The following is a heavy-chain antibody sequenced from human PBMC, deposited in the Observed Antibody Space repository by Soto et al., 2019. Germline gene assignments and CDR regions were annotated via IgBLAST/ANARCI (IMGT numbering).Heavy chain of an antibody. Sequence: SETLSLTCAVYGGSFSGYYWSWIRQPPGKVLEWIGEINHSGSTNYNPSLKSRVTISVDTSKNQFSLKLSSVTAADTAVYYCARGRMIAVAGTRYYYYSGMDVWGQGTTVTVSS. CDR1: GGSFSGYY. J-gene: IGHJ6*02. CDR3: ARGRMIAVAGTRYYYYSGMDV. D-gene: IGHD6-19*01. V-gene: IGHV4-34*01. CDR2: INHSGST.